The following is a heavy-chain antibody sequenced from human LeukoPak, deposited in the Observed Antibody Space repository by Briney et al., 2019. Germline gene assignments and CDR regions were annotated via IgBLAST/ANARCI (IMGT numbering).Heavy chain of an antibody. CDR1: GFTFSSYG. V-gene: IGHV3-33*01. J-gene: IGHJ5*02. Sequence: GGSLRLSCAASGFTFSSYGMHWVRQAPGKGLEWVAVIWYDGSNKYYADSVKGRFTISRDNSKNTLYLQMNSLRAEDTAVYYCARDRSKFLEWLPLNNWFDPWGQGTLVTVSS. CDR3: ARDRSKFLEWLPLNNWFDP. CDR2: IWYDGSNK. D-gene: IGHD3-3*01.